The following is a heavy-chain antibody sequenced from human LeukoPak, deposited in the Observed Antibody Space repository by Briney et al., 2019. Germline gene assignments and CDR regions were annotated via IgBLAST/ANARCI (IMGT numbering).Heavy chain of an antibody. D-gene: IGHD5-18*01. CDR2: IWYDGSNK. Sequence: PGGSLRLSCAASGFTFSSYGMHWVRQAPGKGLEWVAVIWYDGSNKYYADSVKGRFTISRDNSKNTLYLQMNSLRAEDTAVYYCARSLDTAMVTGYWGQGTLVTVSS. J-gene: IGHJ4*02. V-gene: IGHV3-33*08. CDR3: ARSLDTAMVTGY. CDR1: GFTFSSYG.